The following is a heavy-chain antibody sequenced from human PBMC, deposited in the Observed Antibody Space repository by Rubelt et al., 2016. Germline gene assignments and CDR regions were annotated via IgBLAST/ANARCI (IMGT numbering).Heavy chain of an antibody. D-gene: IGHD6-19*01. V-gene: IGHV4-61*05. CDR2: IYYSGST. CDR3: ARGYTEYSSGWFDY. CDR1: GGSISSSSYY. J-gene: IGHJ4*02. Sequence: QLQLQESGPGLVKPSETLSLSCTVSGGSISSSSYYWGWIRQPPGKGLEWIGYIYYSGSTNYNPSLKSRVTCSVDTSKNQFSLKLSSVTAADTAVYYCARGYTEYSSGWFDYWGQGTLVTVSS.